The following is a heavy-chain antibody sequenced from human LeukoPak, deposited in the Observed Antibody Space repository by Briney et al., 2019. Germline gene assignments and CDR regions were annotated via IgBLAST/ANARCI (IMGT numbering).Heavy chain of an antibody. CDR1: GYTFTSYY. J-gene: IGHJ4*02. Sequence: ASVKVSCKASGYTFTSYYIHWVRQAPGQGLEWMGLINPSGGSTNYAQKFQGRVTMTRDTSTSTVYMELSRLRSDDTAVYYCATEIQAAAGLDYWGQGTLVTVSS. V-gene: IGHV1-46*01. CDR2: INPSGGST. D-gene: IGHD6-13*01. CDR3: ATEIQAAAGLDY.